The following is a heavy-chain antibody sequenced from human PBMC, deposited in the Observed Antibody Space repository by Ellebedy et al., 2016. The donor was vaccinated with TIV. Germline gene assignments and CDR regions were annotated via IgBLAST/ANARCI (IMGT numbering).Heavy chain of an antibody. CDR1: GFTFRNFA. V-gene: IGHV3-23*01. CDR2: ISSSGVSA. J-gene: IGHJ4*02. D-gene: IGHD3-22*01. Sequence: GGSLRLSCAASGFTFRNFAMTWVRQAPGKGLEWVSSISSSGVSADYADSVRGRVTISRENSKSTLYLQMDSLRADDSAEYYCAKLDNSGYYYGRLDYWGQGTLVTVSS. CDR3: AKLDNSGYYYGRLDY.